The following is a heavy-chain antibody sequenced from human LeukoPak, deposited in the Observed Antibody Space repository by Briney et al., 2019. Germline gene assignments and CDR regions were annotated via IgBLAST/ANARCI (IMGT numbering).Heavy chain of an antibody. Sequence: GGSLRLSCAASGFIFSSYWMSWVRQAPGKGLEWVANIKQDGSEKYYVDSVKGRFTISRDNAKNSLYLQMNSLRDEDTAVYYCARARADYYYGMDVWGQGTTVTVSS. D-gene: IGHD6-25*01. J-gene: IGHJ6*02. V-gene: IGHV3-7*01. CDR1: GFIFSSYW. CDR3: ARARADYYYGMDV. CDR2: IKQDGSEK.